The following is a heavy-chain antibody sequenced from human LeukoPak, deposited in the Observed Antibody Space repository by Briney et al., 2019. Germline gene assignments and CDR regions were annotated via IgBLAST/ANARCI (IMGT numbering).Heavy chain of an antibody. CDR1: GDTFSNFA. Sequence: ASVKVSCKASGDTFSNFAISWVRQAPGQGLEWVGRIIALLGMSNYAQKFQGRVTITADKSTNTVYMELSSLRSEDTAVYYCARDHQIVVVVAATPRFDYWGQGTLVTVSS. V-gene: IGHV1-69*04. CDR2: IIALLGMS. D-gene: IGHD2-15*01. J-gene: IGHJ4*02. CDR3: ARDHQIVVVVAATPRFDY.